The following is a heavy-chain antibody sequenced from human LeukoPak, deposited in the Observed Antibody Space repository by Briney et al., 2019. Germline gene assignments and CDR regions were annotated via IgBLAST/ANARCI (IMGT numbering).Heavy chain of an antibody. CDR2: ISSSSSYI. D-gene: IGHD6-13*01. CDR1: GFTFSSYS. V-gene: IGHV3-21*01. J-gene: IGHJ4*02. Sequence: PGGSLRLSCAASGFTFSSYSMNWVRQAPGKGLEWVSSISSSSSYICYADSVKGRFTISRDNAKNSLYLQMNSLRAEDTAVYYCATGAYSSSWYVPYWGQGTLVTVSS. CDR3: ATGAYSSSWYVPY.